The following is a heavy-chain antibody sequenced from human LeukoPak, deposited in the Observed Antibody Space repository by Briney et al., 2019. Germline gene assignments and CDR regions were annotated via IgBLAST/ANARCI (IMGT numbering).Heavy chain of an antibody. CDR2: IYYSGST. Sequence: SETLSLTCTVSGGSISSGGYYWSWIRQHPGKGLEWIGYIYYSGSTYYNPSLKSRVTISVDTSKNQFSLKLSSVTAADTAVYYCARGVSGGWFDPWGQGTLVTVSS. CDR3: ARGVSGGWFDP. CDR1: GGSISSGGYY. V-gene: IGHV4-31*03. J-gene: IGHJ5*02. D-gene: IGHD2-8*01.